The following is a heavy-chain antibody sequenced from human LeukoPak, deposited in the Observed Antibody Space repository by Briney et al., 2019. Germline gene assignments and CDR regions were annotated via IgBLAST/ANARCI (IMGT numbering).Heavy chain of an antibody. J-gene: IGHJ4*02. CDR3: VRDQAGLDY. V-gene: IGHV6-1*01. D-gene: IGHD6-13*01. CDR1: GDSVSSNSGA. Sequence: SQTLSLTCAISGDSVSSNSGAWNWIRQCPSRGLEWLGRTYYRSKWYNDYAESVKSRINIKPDTSRNQFSLQLNSVTPEDTAVYYCVRDQAGLDYWGQGTLVTVSS. CDR2: TYYRSKWYN.